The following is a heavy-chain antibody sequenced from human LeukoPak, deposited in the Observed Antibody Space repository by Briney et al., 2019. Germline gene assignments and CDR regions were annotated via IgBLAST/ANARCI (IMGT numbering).Heavy chain of an antibody. V-gene: IGHV1-24*01. CDR1: GYTLTELS. J-gene: IGHJ4*02. Sequence: GASVKVSCKVSGYTLTELSMHWVRQAPGKGLEWMGGFDPEDGETIYAQKFQGRVTMTEDTSTDTAYMELSSLRSEDTAVYYCATDEGVGALLDYWGQGTLVTVSS. D-gene: IGHD3-16*01. CDR3: ATDEGVGALLDY. CDR2: FDPEDGET.